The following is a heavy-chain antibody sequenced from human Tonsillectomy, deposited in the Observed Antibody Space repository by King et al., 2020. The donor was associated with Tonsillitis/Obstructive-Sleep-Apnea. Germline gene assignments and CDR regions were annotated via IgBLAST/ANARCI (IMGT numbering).Heavy chain of an antibody. V-gene: IGHV1-3*01. Sequence: QLVQSGAEVRKPGASVKVSCKTSGYPFSVYAIHWVRQAPRQSLEWMGWVHGGSGDTKYSQKFQGRITITRDLFASTAYMELSSLTSEDTAVYYCARDEDYWGQGTLVTVS. CDR1: GYPFSVYA. CDR2: VHGGSGDT. J-gene: IGHJ4*02. CDR3: ARDEDY.